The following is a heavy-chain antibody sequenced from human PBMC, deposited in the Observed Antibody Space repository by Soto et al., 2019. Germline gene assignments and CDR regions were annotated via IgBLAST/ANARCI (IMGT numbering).Heavy chain of an antibody. Sequence: GSLRLSCTGSGFTFSNFGMTWVRQAPGKGLEWVSTVSGGGENTHYADFVEGRFTISRDNSKNAVFLKMSGLRAEDTAIYYCARNVLNAVSLFDYWGQGTLVTVSS. CDR3: ARNVLNAVSLFDY. V-gene: IGHV3-23*01. CDR1: GFTFSNFG. J-gene: IGHJ4*02. CDR2: VSGGGENT. D-gene: IGHD2-8*01.